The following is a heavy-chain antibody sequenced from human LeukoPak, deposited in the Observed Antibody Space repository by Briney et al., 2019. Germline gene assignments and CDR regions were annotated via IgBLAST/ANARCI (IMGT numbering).Heavy chain of an antibody. CDR2: ISSSGSTI. J-gene: IGHJ6*04. CDR1: GFTFSSYE. CDR3: ARGDYYGSGSYSIFYGTDV. D-gene: IGHD3-10*01. V-gene: IGHV3-48*03. Sequence: GGSLRLSCAASGFTFSSYEMNWVRQAPGKGLEWVSYISSSGSTIYYADSVKGRFTISRDNAKNSLYLQMNSLRAEDTAVYYCARGDYYGSGSYSIFYGTDVWGKGTTVTVSS.